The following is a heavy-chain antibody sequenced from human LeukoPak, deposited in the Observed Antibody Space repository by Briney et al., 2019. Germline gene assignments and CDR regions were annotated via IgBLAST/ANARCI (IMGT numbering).Heavy chain of an antibody. CDR1: GFTFSSYG. J-gene: IGHJ4*02. CDR3: AKGYGDKGDYFDY. CDR2: IRYDGSNK. D-gene: IGHD4-17*01. Sequence: GGSLRLSCAASGFTFSSYGMHWVRQAPGKGLEWVAFIRYDGSNKYYADSVKGRFTISRDNSKNTLDLQMNSLRAEDTAVYYCAKGYGDKGDYFDYWGQGTLVTVSS. V-gene: IGHV3-30*02.